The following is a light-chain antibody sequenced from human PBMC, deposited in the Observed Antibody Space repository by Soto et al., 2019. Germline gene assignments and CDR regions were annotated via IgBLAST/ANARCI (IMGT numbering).Light chain of an antibody. J-gene: IGKJ4*01. CDR1: QDISNY. CDR3: QKYNSPPHT. V-gene: IGKV1-27*01. Sequence: DIQMTQSPSSLSASVGDRVTITCRTSQDISNYLAWYQQKPGKVPKLLIYAASTLQSGVPSRFSGGGSGTDFSLTISSLQPEDVATYYCQKYNSPPHTFGGGTKVEIQ. CDR2: AAS.